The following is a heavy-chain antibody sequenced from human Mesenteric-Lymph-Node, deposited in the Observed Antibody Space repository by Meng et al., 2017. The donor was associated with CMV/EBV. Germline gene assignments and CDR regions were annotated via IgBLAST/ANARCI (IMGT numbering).Heavy chain of an antibody. D-gene: IGHD2-2*02. V-gene: IGHV1-69*05. CDR1: GGTFSSYA. CDR3: ARGGCTRNSCYTGTVNGMDV. J-gene: IGHJ6*02. CDR2: IIPIFGTA. Sequence: SVKVSCKASGGTFSSYAISWVRQAPGQGLEWMGGIIPIFGTANYAQKFQGRVTITTDESTSTAYMELSSLRSEDTAVYYCARGGCTRNSCYTGTVNGMDVWGQGTTVTVSS.